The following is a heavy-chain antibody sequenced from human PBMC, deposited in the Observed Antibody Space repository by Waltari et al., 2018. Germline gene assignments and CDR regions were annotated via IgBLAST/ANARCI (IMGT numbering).Heavy chain of an antibody. V-gene: IGHV4-39*07. Sequence: QLQLQESGPGLVKPSETLSLTCPVSGGPISSSIYYWGWLRQPPGKGLEWIGSIYYSGSTYYNPSLKSRVTISVDRSKNQFSLKLSSVTAADTAVYYCARSSSMVRGAIDYWGQGTLVTVSS. CDR1: GGPISSSIYY. J-gene: IGHJ4*02. D-gene: IGHD3-10*01. CDR3: ARSSSMVRGAIDY. CDR2: IYYSGST.